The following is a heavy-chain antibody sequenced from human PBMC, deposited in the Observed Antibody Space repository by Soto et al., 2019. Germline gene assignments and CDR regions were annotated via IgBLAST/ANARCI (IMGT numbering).Heavy chain of an antibody. CDR3: STWGRDGWYTGFF. CDR1: GYTFTDYD. V-gene: IGHV1-8*01. D-gene: IGHD6-19*01. CDR2: MNPSSGKT. Sequence: QVQLVQPGAEVKTPGASVKVSCKASGYTFTDYDINWVRQAPGQGLEWVGRMNPSSGKTDYAQNFQARVTMTRDTSISTAYLELSNLGYEDTAVFYCSTWGRDGWYTGFFWGQGTLVTVAS. J-gene: IGHJ4*02.